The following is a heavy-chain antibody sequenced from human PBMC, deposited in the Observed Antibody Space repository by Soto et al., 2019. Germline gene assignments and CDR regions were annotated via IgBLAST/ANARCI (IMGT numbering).Heavy chain of an antibody. CDR1: GGSISSGGYY. V-gene: IGHV4-31*03. J-gene: IGHJ4*02. D-gene: IGHD5-18*01. Sequence: QVQLQESGPGLVKPSQTLSLTCTVSGGSISSGGYYWSWIRQHPGKGLEWIGYIYYSGSTYYNPSLKRRVTRAGDTSKNQCARKRSAVTAADTAAYYWARDRRGVETAMAKSDYFDDWGQGTLVTVSS. CDR3: ARDRRGVETAMAKSDYFDD. CDR2: IYYSGST.